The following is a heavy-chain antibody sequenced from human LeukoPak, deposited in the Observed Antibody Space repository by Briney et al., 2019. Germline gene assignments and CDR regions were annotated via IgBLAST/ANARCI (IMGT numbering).Heavy chain of an antibody. CDR1: DDSFSSHY. CDR2: ISYIGTT. V-gene: IGHV4-59*11. CDR3: ARDLVTVAKGFDI. D-gene: IGHD4-17*01. J-gene: IGHJ3*02. Sequence: SETLSLTCAVSDDSFSSHYWTWIRQPPGKGLEWIGYISYIGTTNYNLSLKSRVTISIDTSKNQFSLKLSSVTAADTAVYYCARDLVTVAKGFDIWGQGTMVSVSS.